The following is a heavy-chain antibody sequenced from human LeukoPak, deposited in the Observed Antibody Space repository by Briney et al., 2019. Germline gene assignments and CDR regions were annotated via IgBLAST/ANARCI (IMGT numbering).Heavy chain of an antibody. V-gene: IGHV1-2*02. CDR3: ASGYDWGLY. D-gene: IGHD5-12*01. CDR1: GYTFTGYY. Sequence: ASVKVSCKASGYTFTGYYMHWVRQAPGQGLERMGWINPNSGGADYGQKYQGRVTMTRDTSISTAYMELSRLTSDDTAIYYCASGYDWGLYWGQGTLVTVSS. CDR2: INPNSGGA. J-gene: IGHJ4*02.